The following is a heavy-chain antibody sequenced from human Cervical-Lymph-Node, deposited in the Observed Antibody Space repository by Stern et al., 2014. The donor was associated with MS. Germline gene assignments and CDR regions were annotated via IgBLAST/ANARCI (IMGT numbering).Heavy chain of an antibody. D-gene: IGHD1/OR15-1a*01. CDR3: AKDLWNSGPDD. J-gene: IGHJ4*02. V-gene: IGHV3-30*18. Sequence: VQLVESGGGVVQPGRSLRLSCAASGFTFSNYGMHWVRQAPGKGLEWVAVISLDGDEKYYADSVRGRFTISRDNPKNTLYLQINSLRVEDTAVYYCAKDLWNSGPDDWGQGTLVTVSS. CDR1: GFTFSNYG. CDR2: ISLDGDEK.